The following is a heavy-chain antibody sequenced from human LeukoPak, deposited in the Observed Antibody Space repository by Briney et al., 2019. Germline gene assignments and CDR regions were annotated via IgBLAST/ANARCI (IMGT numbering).Heavy chain of an antibody. CDR3: ARGRPPYYDFWSGYYPDFDY. J-gene: IGHJ4*02. V-gene: IGHV4-34*01. CDR1: GWSFSGYY. CDR2: INHSGST. Sequence: PSETLSLTCAVYGWSFSGYYWSWIRQPPGKGLEWIGEINHSGSTNYNPALKSRVTISVDTSKNQFSLRLSSVTAADPAVYYCARGRPPYYDFWSGYYPDFDYWGQGTLVTVSS. D-gene: IGHD3-3*01.